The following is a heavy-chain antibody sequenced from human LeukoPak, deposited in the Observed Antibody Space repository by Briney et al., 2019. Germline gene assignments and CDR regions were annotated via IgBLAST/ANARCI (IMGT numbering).Heavy chain of an antibody. CDR3: ARAPYSGRGSYFDY. D-gene: IGHD1-26*01. CDR1: GFSVRTNF. CDR2: IYTGGGT. J-gene: IGHJ4*02. Sequence: GGSLRLSCAVSGFSVRTNFMSWVRQAPGKGLEWVSVIYTGGGTDHADSVKGRFTISRDNSKNTLYLQMNSLRAEDTAVYYCARAPYSGRGSYFDYWGQGTLVTVSS. V-gene: IGHV3-53*01.